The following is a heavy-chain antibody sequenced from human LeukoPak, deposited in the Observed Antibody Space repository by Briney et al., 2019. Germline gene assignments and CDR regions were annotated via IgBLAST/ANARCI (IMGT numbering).Heavy chain of an antibody. CDR3: ARAGTTGTGYYYYMDV. CDR2: INPSGGST. CDR1: GYTFTSYY. V-gene: IGHV1-46*01. J-gene: IGHJ6*03. Sequence: ASVKVSCKASGYTFTSYYMHWVRRAPGQGLEWMGIINPSGGSTSYAQKFQGRVTMTRDMSTSTVYMELSSLRSEDTAVYYCARAGTTGTGYYYYMDVWGKGTTVTVSS. D-gene: IGHD1-1*01.